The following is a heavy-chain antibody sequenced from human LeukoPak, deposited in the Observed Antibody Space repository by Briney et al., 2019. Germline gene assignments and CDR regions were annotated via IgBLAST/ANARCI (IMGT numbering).Heavy chain of an antibody. J-gene: IGHJ5*02. CDR3: ARVSGWGSTSCSRCCFDP. CDR2: INHSGST. V-gene: IGHV4-34*01. CDR1: GGSFSGYY. D-gene: IGHD2-2*01. Sequence: SETLSLTCAVYGGSFSGYYWSWIRRPPGKGLEWIGEINHSGSTNYNPSLKSRVTISVDTSKNQFSLKLSSVTAADTAVYYCARVSGWGSTSCSRCCFDPWGQGTLVTVSS.